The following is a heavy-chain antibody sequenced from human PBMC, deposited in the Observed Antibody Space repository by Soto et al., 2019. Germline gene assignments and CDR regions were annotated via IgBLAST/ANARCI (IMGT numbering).Heavy chain of an antibody. CDR3: ARVSTLGYCSGGSCYRIDS. Sequence: QVQLQESGPGLVKPSQTLSLTCAVSGGSINSGGYYWSWIRQHPGNGLEWIGCIYYSGNTYYNPSLKSRVTISVDTSMNQFSLKLSSVTAADTAVYYCARVSTLGYCSGGSCYRIDSWGQGTLLTVSS. CDR2: IYYSGNT. J-gene: IGHJ4*02. CDR1: GGSINSGGYY. D-gene: IGHD2-15*01. V-gene: IGHV4-31*11.